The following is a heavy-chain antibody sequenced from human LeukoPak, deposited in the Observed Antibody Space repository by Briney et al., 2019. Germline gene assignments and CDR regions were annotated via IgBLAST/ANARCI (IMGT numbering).Heavy chain of an antibody. V-gene: IGHV1-2*02. CDR1: GYTFTGYY. CDR2: INPNSGGT. D-gene: IGHD3-3*01. CDR3: ARGSLLRFLEWLAWFDP. Sequence: ASVKVSCKASGYTFTGYYMHWVRQAPGQGLEWMGWINPNSGGTNYAQKFQGRVTMTRDTSISTAYMELSRLRSDGTAVYYCARGSLLRFLEWLAWFDPWGQGTLVTVSS. J-gene: IGHJ5*02.